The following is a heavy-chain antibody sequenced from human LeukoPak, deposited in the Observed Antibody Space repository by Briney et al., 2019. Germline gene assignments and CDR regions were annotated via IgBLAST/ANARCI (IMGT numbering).Heavy chain of an antibody. J-gene: IGHJ4*02. CDR3: ARGYCSGGSCRPGDY. CDR1: GYTFTSYG. V-gene: IGHV1-46*01. D-gene: IGHD2-15*01. CDR2: INPSGGST. Sequence: ASVKVSCKASGYTFTSYGISWVRQAPGQGLEWMGIINPSGGSTSYAQNFQGRVTMTRDTSTSTVYMELSSLRSEDTAMYYCARGYCSGGSCRPGDYWGQGTLVTVSS.